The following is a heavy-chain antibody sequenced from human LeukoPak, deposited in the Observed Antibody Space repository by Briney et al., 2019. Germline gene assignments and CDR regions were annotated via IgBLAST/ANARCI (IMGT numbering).Heavy chain of an antibody. D-gene: IGHD3-10*01. Sequence: GGSLRLSCEGSGFTFSNYWMGWVRQAPGKGLQWVANIKTDGSEKYYVDSVKGRFTISRDNAKNSLYLQMNSLRAEDTAVYYCARDQITMVRGVYYFDYWGQGTLVTVSS. CDR1: GFTFSNYW. V-gene: IGHV3-7*01. J-gene: IGHJ4*02. CDR3: ARDQITMVRGVYYFDY. CDR2: IKTDGSEK.